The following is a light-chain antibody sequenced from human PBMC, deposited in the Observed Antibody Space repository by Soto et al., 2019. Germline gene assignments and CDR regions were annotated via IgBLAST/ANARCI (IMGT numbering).Light chain of an antibody. J-gene: IGLJ2*01. V-gene: IGLV1-44*01. Sequence: QSALTQPPSASGTPGLRVTISCSGSNSNIGSNTVNWYHQLPGTAPKLLIYSNNQRPSGVPDRFSGSKSGTSASLVISGLRSDDEADYYCAAWDDSLSGVVFGGGTKLTVL. CDR1: NSNIGSNT. CDR2: SNN. CDR3: AAWDDSLSGVV.